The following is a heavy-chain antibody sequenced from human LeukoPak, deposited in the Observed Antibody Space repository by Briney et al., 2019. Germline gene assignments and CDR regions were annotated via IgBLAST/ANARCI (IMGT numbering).Heavy chain of an antibody. J-gene: IGHJ3*02. CDR1: GGSISSGSYY. V-gene: IGHV4-61*02. CDR2: IYTSGST. CDR3: ARDRVYDFWSGYYTAGAFDI. D-gene: IGHD3-3*01. Sequence: PSQTLSLTCTVSGGSISSGSYYWSWIRQPAGKGLEWIGRIYTSGSTNYNPSLKSRVTMSVDTPKNQFSLKLSSVTAADTAVYYCARDRVYDFWSGYYTAGAFDIWGQGTMVTVSS.